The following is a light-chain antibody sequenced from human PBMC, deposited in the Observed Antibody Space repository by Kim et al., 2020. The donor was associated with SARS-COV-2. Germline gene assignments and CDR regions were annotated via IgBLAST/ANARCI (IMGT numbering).Light chain of an antibody. J-gene: IGKJ2*01. Sequence: YAAVGDKGHNTWRARQDITNFLHWLQNKTGTGPKLLIEDAITLGEGVPTRFGGSGAGTDFTFSISCLQAENTATYYCQHVDSLPYTFGQGTKLEI. V-gene: IGKV1-33*01. CDR3: QHVDSLPYT. CDR1: QDITNF. CDR2: DAI.